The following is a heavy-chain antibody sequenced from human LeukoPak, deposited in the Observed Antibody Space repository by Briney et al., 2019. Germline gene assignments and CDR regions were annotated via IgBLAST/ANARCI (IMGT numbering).Heavy chain of an antibody. J-gene: IGHJ5*02. CDR2: IYPGDSDT. V-gene: IGHV5-51*01. CDR1: GYNFTSYW. D-gene: IGHD3-16*01. CDR3: AITSRRAWGIGNWFDP. Sequence: GESLQISCKGSGYNFTSYWIGWVRQMPGKGLEWMGIIYPGDSDTRYSPSFQGQVTISADKSISTAYLQWSSLKASDTAMYYCAITSRRAWGIGNWFDPWGQGTLVTVSS.